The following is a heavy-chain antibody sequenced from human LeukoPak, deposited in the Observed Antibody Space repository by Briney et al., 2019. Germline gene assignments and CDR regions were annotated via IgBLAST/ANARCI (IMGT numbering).Heavy chain of an antibody. D-gene: IGHD4-23*01. V-gene: IGHV1-18*01. CDR1: GYSFSSYA. J-gene: IGHJ4*02. CDR2: FSAYNGNT. CDR3: ARGGRYGGNTGLDY. Sequence: ASVKVSCKVSGYSFSSYAINWVRQAPGQGLEWMGWFSAYNGNTYYVQKLQGRVTMATDTSTSTVYMELRSLRSDDTAVYYCARGGRYGGNTGLDYWGQGTLVTVSS.